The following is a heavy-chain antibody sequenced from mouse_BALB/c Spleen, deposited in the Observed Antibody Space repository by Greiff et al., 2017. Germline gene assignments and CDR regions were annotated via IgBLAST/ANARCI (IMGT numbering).Heavy chain of an antibody. Sequence: QVQLQQSGPGLVAPSQSLSITCTVSGFSLTGYGVNWVRQPPGKGLEWLGMIWGDGSTDYNSALKSRLSISKDNSKSQVFLKMNSLQTDDTARYYCARGGYYYGSSQYYFDYWGQGTTLTVSS. J-gene: IGHJ2*01. V-gene: IGHV2-6-7*01. D-gene: IGHD1-1*01. CDR2: IWGDGST. CDR3: ARGGYYYGSSQYYFDY. CDR1: GFSLTGYG.